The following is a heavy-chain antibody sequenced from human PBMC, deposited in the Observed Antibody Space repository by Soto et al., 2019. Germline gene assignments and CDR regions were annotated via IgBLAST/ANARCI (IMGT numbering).Heavy chain of an antibody. J-gene: IGHJ5*02. Sequence: QVQLQESGPGLVRPSQTLSLTCTVSGGSISSGGYYWSWIRQHPGKVLEWIGYIYYSGSTYYNPSLKSRVTIAVDTSKNQFSLKLSSVTAADTAVYYCARGGGHGDYRGGCWFAHWGQGTLVTVSS. CDR2: IYYSGST. CDR1: GGSISSGGYY. V-gene: IGHV4-31*03. D-gene: IGHD4-17*01. CDR3: ARGGGHGDYRGGCWFAH.